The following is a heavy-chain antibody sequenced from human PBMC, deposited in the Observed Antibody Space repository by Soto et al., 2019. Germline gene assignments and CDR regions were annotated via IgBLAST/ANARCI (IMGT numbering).Heavy chain of an antibody. D-gene: IGHD6-13*01. CDR1: GYTFTSYG. J-gene: IGHJ6*02. V-gene: IGHV1-18*01. CDR2: ISAYNGNT. CDR3: ARDGAAAGTSDYYYGMDV. Sequence: PSASVKVSCKASGYTFTSYGISWVRQAPGQGLEWMGWISAYNGNTNYAQKLQGRVTMTTDTSTSTAYMELRSLRSDDTAVYYCARDGAAAGTSDYYYGMDVWGQGTTVTVSS.